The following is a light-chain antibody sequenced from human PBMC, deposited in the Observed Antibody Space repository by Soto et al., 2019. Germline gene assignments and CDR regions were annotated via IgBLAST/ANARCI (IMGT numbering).Light chain of an antibody. V-gene: IGKV3-15*01. CDR1: QNVLSD. Sequence: EILLTQSPATLSVSPGETATLSCRASQNVLSDLAWYQQKPGQAPRLLVYGATTRATDAPAKFRGSGSGTEFSLTISSLQSEDFATYYCQQHINWPLTFGGGTKV. CDR3: QQHINWPLT. CDR2: GAT. J-gene: IGKJ4*01.